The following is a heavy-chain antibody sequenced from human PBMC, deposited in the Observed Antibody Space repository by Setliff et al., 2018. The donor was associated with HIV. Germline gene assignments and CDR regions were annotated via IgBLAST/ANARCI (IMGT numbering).Heavy chain of an antibody. V-gene: IGHV4-34*01. CDR1: GESFSGYY. D-gene: IGHD4-4*01. CDR2: INHSGRA. J-gene: IGHJ6*03. CDR3: ASMYSNHGRYYYYYMDV. Sequence: LSETLSLTCAVYGESFSGYYWSWIRQPAGKGLEWLGEINHSGRAKYNPSLKSRASISADTSKNQFSLRLTSVTAADTAVYYCASMYSNHGRYYYYYMDVWGKGATVTVSS.